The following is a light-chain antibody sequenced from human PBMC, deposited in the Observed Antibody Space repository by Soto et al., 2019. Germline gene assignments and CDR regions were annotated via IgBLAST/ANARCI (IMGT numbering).Light chain of an antibody. CDR1: SGHSSYA. CDR3: QTWGTGILV. Sequence: QLVLTQSPSASASLGASVKLTCTLSSGHSSYAIAWHQQQPEKGPRYLMKLNSDGSHSKWDGIPDRFSGSSSGAERYLTISSLQSEDEADYYCQTWGTGILVFGGGTKVTVL. J-gene: IGLJ2*01. V-gene: IGLV4-69*01. CDR2: LNSDGSH.